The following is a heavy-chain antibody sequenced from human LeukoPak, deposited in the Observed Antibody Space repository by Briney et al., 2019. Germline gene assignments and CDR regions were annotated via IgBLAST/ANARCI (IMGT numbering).Heavy chain of an antibody. V-gene: IGHV3-21*01. Sequence: GGSLRLSCEVSGFTFSSYSMNWVRQAPGKGLEWVSSISSSSYFIYYADSLKGRFTISRDNAKNSLFLQMSSLRVEDTAVYYCARSLPAAAGTDAIDFGGQGTLVSVSS. D-gene: IGHD6-13*01. CDR1: GFTFSSYS. CDR3: ARSLPAAAGTDAIDF. CDR2: ISSSSYFI. J-gene: IGHJ4*02.